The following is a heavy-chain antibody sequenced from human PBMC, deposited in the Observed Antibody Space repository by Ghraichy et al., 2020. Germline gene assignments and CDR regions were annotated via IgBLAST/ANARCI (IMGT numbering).Heavy chain of an antibody. CDR1: GFTFSSYA. CDR2: ISGSGGST. D-gene: IGHD2-2*01. CDR3: AKEDIVVVPAANYYYYGMDV. Sequence: GGSLRLSCAASGFTFSSYAMSWVRQAPGKGLEWVSAISGSGGSTYYADSVKGRFTISRDNSKNTLYLQMNSLRAEDTAVYYCAKEDIVVVPAANYYYYGMDVWGQGTTVTVSS. J-gene: IGHJ6*02. V-gene: IGHV3-23*01.